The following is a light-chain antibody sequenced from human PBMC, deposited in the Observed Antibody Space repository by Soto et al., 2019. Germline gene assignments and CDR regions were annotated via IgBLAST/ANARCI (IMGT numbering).Light chain of an antibody. Sequence: DIQITQSPSSLSASVGDRVTITCRATLGISHYVNWYRQKPGKAPNLLISDASTLQTGVPSRFSGTASGTDFTFTISSLQPEDFATYYCQHYESQPRTFGEGTQVDIK. CDR1: LGISHY. J-gene: IGKJ4*01. CDR3: QHYESQPRT. V-gene: IGKV1-33*01. CDR2: DAS.